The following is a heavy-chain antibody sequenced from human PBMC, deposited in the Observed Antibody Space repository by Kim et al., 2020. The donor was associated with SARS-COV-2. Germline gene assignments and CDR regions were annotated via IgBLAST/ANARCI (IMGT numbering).Heavy chain of an antibody. D-gene: IGHD6-6*01. V-gene: IGHV3-30*18. CDR1: GFTFSSYG. CDR2: ISYDGSNK. Sequence: GGSLRLSCAASGFTFSSYGMHWVRQAPGKGLEWVAVISYDGSNKYYADSVKGRFTISRDNSKNTLYLQMNSLRAEDTAVYYCAKDYRIAARPRDYYYMDVWGKGTTVTVSS. CDR3: AKDYRIAARPRDYYYMDV. J-gene: IGHJ6*03.